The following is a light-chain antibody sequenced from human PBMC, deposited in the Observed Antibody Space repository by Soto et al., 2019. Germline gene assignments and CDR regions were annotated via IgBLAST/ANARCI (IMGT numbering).Light chain of an antibody. V-gene: IGKV1-12*01. Sequence: DIQMTQSPSSVSASVGDRVTITCRANQGIGSWLAWYQQKPGKAPKLLIYGASNLHTGVPSRFSGSGSGTDFTLTIRSLQPEDFATYHCQQANTFPLTFGPGTKVDIK. J-gene: IGKJ3*01. CDR1: QGIGSW. CDR3: QQANTFPLT. CDR2: GAS.